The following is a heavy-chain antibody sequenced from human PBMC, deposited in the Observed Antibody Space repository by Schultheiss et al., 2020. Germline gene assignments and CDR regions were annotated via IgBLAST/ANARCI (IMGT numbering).Heavy chain of an antibody. CDR1: GGSISRNY. J-gene: IGHJ6*02. CDR2: IYYRGSP. D-gene: IGHD1-26*01. Sequence: SETLSLTCSVSGGSISRNYWSWIRQPPGKGLEWVGYIYYRGSPNYNPSFKSRVTTSEDTSRNQFSLKLSSVTAADTAVYYCAVSYPRDTYYYYGMDVWGQGTTVNVSS. CDR3: AVSYPRDTYYYYGMDV. V-gene: IGHV4-59*01.